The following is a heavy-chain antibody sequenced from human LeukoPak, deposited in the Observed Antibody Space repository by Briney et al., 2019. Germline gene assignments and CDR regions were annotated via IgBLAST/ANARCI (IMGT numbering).Heavy chain of an antibody. CDR1: GFTFSSYG. V-gene: IGHV3-30*02. CDR3: AKDLNGYGCFDI. J-gene: IGHJ3*02. CDR2: IRYDGSNK. D-gene: IGHD5-18*01. Sequence: PGGSLRLSCAASGFTFSSYGMHWVRQAPGKGLEWVAFIRYDGSNKYYADSVKGRFTISRDNSKNTLYLQMNSLSGEDTAVYYCAKDLNGYGCFDIWGLGTMVTVSS.